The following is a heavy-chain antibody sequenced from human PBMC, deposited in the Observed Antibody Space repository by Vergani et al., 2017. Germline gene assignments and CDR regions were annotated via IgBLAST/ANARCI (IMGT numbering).Heavy chain of an antibody. CDR3: ASRTAMVHRPDSYYYYGMNV. D-gene: IGHD5-18*01. CDR2: ISSSSSYI. CDR1: GFTFSSYA. V-gene: IGHV3-21*01. Sequence: EVQLLESGGGLVQPGGSLRLSCAASGFTFSSYAMSWVRQAPGKGLEWVSSISSSSSYIYYADSVKGRFTISRDNAKNSLYLQMNSLRAEDTAVYYCASRTAMVHRPDSYYYYGMNVWGQGTTVTVSS. J-gene: IGHJ6*02.